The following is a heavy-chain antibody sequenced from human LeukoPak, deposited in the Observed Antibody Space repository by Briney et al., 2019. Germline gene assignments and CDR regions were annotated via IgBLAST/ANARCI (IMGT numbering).Heavy chain of an antibody. D-gene: IGHD2-15*01. CDR2: IYHIGST. CDR3: ARIYCTGGSCYHHDY. V-gene: IGHV4-38-2*01. Sequence: PSETLSLTCAVSGYFISSDYYWGWIRQPPGKGLEWIGTIYHIGSTYYNPSLKSRVIILVDTSKNQFSLKLNSVTAADTAVYYCARIYCTGGSCYHHDYWGQGTLVTVSS. CDR1: GYFISSDYY. J-gene: IGHJ4*02.